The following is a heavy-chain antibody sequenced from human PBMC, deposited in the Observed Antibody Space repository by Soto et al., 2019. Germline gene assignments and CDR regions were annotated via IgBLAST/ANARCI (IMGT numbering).Heavy chain of an antibody. CDR3: ARFEAARPLKGYYYYYYYMDV. D-gene: IGHD6-6*01. CDR1: GGSFSGYY. J-gene: IGHJ6*03. CDR2: INHSGST. Sequence: SETLSLTCAVYGGSFSGYYWSWIRQPPGKGLEWIGEINHSGSTNYNPSLKSRVTISVDTSKNQFSLKLSSVTAADTAVYYCARFEAARPLKGYYYYYYYMDVWGKGTTVTVSS. V-gene: IGHV4-34*01.